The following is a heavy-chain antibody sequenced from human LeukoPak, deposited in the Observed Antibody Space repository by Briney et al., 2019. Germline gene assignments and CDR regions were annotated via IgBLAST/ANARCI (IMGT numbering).Heavy chain of an antibody. V-gene: IGHV1-18*01. J-gene: IGHJ4*02. D-gene: IGHD3-3*01. CDR1: GYNFTSFG. Sequence: GASVKVSCEASGYNFTSFGISWVRQAPGQGLEWMGWINVYNGNTNYAQNLQGRVTVTTDTSTSTAYMELRSLRYDDTAVYYCARDDYDFAFDYWGQGTLVTVSS. CDR3: ARDDYDFAFDY. CDR2: INVYNGNT.